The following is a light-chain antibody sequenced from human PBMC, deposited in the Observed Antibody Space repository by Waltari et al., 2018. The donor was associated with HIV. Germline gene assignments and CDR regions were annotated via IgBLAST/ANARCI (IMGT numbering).Light chain of an antibody. J-gene: IGLJ3*02. Sequence: QSALTQPASVSGSPGQSITISCTGTSNDLGRYDLVSRYQHQPGRAPKLIIYDVTKWPSGVSHRFSGSKSGATASLTISGLQAEDEADYYCCSYAGITTWVFGGGTKVTVL. CDR1: SNDLGRYDL. CDR3: CSYAGITTWV. CDR2: DVT. V-gene: IGLV2-23*02.